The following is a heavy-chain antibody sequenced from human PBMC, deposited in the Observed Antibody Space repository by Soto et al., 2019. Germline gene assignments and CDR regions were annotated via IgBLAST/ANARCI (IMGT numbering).Heavy chain of an antibody. J-gene: IGHJ5*02. CDR1: GGSISSGGYY. V-gene: IGHV4-31*03. CDR3: AREKIVVVPAALSWFDP. D-gene: IGHD2-2*01. Sequence: QVQLQESGPGLVKPSQTLSLTCTVSGGSISSGGYYWSWIRQHPGKGLEWIGYIYYSGSTYYNPSLKSRVTISVDTSKNQCSLKLSSVTAADTAVYYCAREKIVVVPAALSWFDPWGQGTLVTVSS. CDR2: IYYSGST.